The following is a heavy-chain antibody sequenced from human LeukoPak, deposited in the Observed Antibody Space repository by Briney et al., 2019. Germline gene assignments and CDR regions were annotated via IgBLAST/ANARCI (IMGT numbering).Heavy chain of an antibody. CDR2: INWNGGST. Sequence: GGSLRLSCAASGFTFDDYGMSWVRQAPGKGLEWVSGINWNGGSTYYADSVKGRFTISRDNSKNTLYLQMNSLRAEDTAVYYCAKPPGLRRLDPWGQGTLVTVSS. CDR1: GFTFDDYG. D-gene: IGHD5-12*01. J-gene: IGHJ5*02. V-gene: IGHV3-23*01. CDR3: AKPPGLRRLDP.